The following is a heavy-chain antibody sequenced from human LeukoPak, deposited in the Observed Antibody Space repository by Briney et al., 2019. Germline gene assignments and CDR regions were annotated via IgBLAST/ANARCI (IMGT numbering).Heavy chain of an antibody. CDR2: ISSSGSTI. Sequence: GGSLRLSCAAFGFTFSSYEMNWVRQAPGKGLEWVSYISSSGSTIYYADPVKGRFTISRDNAKNSLYLQMDSLRAEDTAVYYCARDRSSGWPGNIDYWGQGALVTVSS. J-gene: IGHJ4*02. CDR1: GFTFSSYE. V-gene: IGHV3-48*03. CDR3: ARDRSSGWPGNIDY. D-gene: IGHD6-19*01.